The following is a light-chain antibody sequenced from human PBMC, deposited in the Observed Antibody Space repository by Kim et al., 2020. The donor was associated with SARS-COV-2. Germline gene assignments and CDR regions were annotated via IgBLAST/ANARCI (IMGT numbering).Light chain of an antibody. CDR1: KLGDKY. V-gene: IGLV3-1*01. CDR3: QAWDSSTAV. Sequence: VSPGRTASITCSGDKLGDKYACWYQQKPGQSPVLVIYQDSKRPSGIPERFSGSNSGNTATLTISGTQAMDEADYYCQAWDSSTAVFGGGTQLTVL. J-gene: IGLJ2*01. CDR2: QDS.